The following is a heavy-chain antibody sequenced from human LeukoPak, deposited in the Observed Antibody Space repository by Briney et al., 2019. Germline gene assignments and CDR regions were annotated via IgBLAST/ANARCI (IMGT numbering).Heavy chain of an antibody. CDR3: ACNRWLQSPFDY. CDR2: ISSSSNYI. J-gene: IGHJ4*02. CDR1: GFTFSSYE. D-gene: IGHD5-24*01. V-gene: IGHV3-21*01. Sequence: GGSLRLSCAASGFTFSSYEMNWVRQAPGKGLEWVSSISSSSNYIYYADSVKGRFTISRDNAKNSLYLQMNSLRAEDTAVYYCACNRWLQSPFDYWGQGTLVTVSS.